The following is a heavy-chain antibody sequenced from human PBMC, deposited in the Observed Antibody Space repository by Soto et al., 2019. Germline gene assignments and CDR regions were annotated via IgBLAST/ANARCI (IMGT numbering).Heavy chain of an antibody. J-gene: IGHJ5*02. CDR1: GYTFTSYG. CDR2: ISAYNGNT. V-gene: IGHV1-18*01. CDR3: ARGTTSSYMLTPGDCFDP. Sequence: ASVKVSCKASGYTFTSYGISWVRQAPGQGLEWMGWISAYNGNTNYAQKLQGRVTMTTDTSTSTAYMELRSLRSDDTAVYYCARGTTSSYMLTPGDCFDPWGQGTLVTVSS. D-gene: IGHD3-16*01.